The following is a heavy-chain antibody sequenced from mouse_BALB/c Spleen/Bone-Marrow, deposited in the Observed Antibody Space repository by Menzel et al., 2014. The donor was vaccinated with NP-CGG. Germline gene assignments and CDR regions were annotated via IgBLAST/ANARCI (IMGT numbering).Heavy chain of an antibody. CDR2: INPYNGGS. CDR3: AREGYGSSYGFAY. D-gene: IGHD1-1*01. V-gene: IGHV1-18*01. CDR1: GYSFAGYT. J-gene: IGHJ3*01. Sequence: VQLQQPGPELVKPGASMKISCKASGYSFAGYTMNWVKQSHGKNLEWIGLINPYNGGSSYNQKFKGKATLTVDKSSSTAYMELLSLTSEDSAVYYCAREGYGSSYGFAYWGQGTLVTVSA.